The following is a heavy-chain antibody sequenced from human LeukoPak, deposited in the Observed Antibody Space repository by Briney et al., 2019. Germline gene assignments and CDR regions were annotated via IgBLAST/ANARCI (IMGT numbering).Heavy chain of an antibody. CDR3: AKDRQYSSSPHDAFDI. Sequence: TGGSLRLSCAASGFTFSSYSMIWVRQAPGKGLEWVSGISGSGGSTYYADSVKGRVTISRDNYKNTLYLQMNSLRAEDTAVYYCAKDRQYSSSPHDAFDIWGQGTMVTVSS. CDR1: GFTFSSYS. J-gene: IGHJ3*02. V-gene: IGHV3-23*01. D-gene: IGHD6-6*01. CDR2: ISGSGGST.